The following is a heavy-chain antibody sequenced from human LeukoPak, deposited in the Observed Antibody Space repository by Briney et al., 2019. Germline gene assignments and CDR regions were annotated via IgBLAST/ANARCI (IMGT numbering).Heavy chain of an antibody. V-gene: IGHV3-23*01. CDR3: AKWRLGGGDCLYH. Sequence: GGSLRLSCAASGLSFSTFGMTWVRQAPGKGLEWVSGISGSGENTYYADSVMGRFTISRDNSKNTLYLQMNSLRAEDTAVYYCAKWRLGGGDCLYHWGQGTLVTVSS. J-gene: IGHJ5*02. CDR1: GLSFSTFG. D-gene: IGHD2-21*02. CDR2: ISGSGENT.